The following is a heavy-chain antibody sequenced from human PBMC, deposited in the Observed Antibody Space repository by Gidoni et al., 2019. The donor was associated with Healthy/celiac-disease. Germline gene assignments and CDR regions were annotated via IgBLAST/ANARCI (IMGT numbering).Heavy chain of an antibody. J-gene: IGHJ5*02. CDR3: AKDQQYEEYNWFDP. V-gene: IGHV3-30*18. CDR2: ISYDGSNK. Sequence: QVQLVESGGGVVQPGRSLRLSCAASGFTFSSYGMHWVRQAPGKGLEWVAVISYDGSNKYYADSVKGRFTISRDNSKNTLYLQMNSLRAEDTAVYYCAKDQQYEEYNWFDPWGQGTLVTVSS. D-gene: IGHD4-4*01. CDR1: GFTFSSYG.